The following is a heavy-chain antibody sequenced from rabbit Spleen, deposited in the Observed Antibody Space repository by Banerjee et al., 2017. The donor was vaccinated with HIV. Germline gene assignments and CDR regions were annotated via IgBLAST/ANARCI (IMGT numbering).Heavy chain of an antibody. V-gene: IGHV1S45*01. CDR1: GFSFSDRDV. D-gene: IGHD3-1*01. CDR2: INTYTGKP. CDR3: ARDLASVVGWNFNL. J-gene: IGHJ4*01. Sequence: QEQLVESGGGLVKPEGSLTLACKASGFSFSDRDVMCWVRQAPGKGLQWIACINTYTGKPVYATWPEGRFTISRTSSTTVTLQMTSLTAADTATYFCARDLASVVGWNFNLWGPGTLGTVS.